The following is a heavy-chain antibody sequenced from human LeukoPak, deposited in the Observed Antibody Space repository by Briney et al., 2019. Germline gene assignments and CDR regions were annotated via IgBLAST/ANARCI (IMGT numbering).Heavy chain of an antibody. J-gene: IGHJ4*02. CDR1: GYTFTGYY. CDR3: ARDAEDIVVVVAATLGRKLDY. V-gene: IGHV1-18*04. CDR2: ISAYNGNT. D-gene: IGHD2-15*01. Sequence: ASVKVSCKASGYTFTGYYMHWVRQAPGQGLEWMGWISAYNGNTNYAQKLQGRVTMTTDTSTSTAYMELRSLRSDDTAVYYCARDAEDIVVVVAATLGRKLDYWGQGTLVTVSS.